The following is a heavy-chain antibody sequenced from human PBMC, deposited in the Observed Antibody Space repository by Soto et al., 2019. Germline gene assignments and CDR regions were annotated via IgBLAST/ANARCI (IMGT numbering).Heavy chain of an antibody. CDR2: ISGSGGST. D-gene: IGHD2-21*01. CDR1: GFTFNIYA. CDR3: AKHYCGSGTTCFDAFDF. Sequence: EVQLLESGGGLVQPGGSLRLSCAASGFTFNIYAMSWVRQVPGKGLQWFSAISGSGGSTYYPASVQGRFSISRDNSNNTLFLQMSGLRADDTAVYYCAKHYCGSGTTCFDAFDFWGQGTMVTVSS. J-gene: IGHJ3*01. V-gene: IGHV3-23*01.